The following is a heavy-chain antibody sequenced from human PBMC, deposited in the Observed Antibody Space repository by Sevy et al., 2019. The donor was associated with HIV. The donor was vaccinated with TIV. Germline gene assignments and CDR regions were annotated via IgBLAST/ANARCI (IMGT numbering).Heavy chain of an antibody. D-gene: IGHD2-8*01. Sequence: GGSLRLSCAASGFTFSSYSMNWVRQAPGKGLEWVSYISSSSSTIYYADSVKGRFTISRDNAKNSLYLQMNSLRDEDTAVYYCAREQKLMMYATGNYYGMDVWGQGTTVTVSS. CDR2: ISSSSSTI. J-gene: IGHJ6*02. V-gene: IGHV3-48*02. CDR1: GFTFSSYS. CDR3: AREQKLMMYATGNYYGMDV.